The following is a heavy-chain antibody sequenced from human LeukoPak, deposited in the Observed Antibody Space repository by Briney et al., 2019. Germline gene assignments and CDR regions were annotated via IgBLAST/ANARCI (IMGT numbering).Heavy chain of an antibody. CDR1: GFTFSTYW. CDR2: INLDGSDK. D-gene: IGHD3/OR15-3a*01. V-gene: IGHV3-7*01. Sequence: GGSLRLSCAASGFTFSTYWVTWVRQAPGKGLEWVANINLDGSDKYYVDSVKGRFTISRDNAKNSLYLQMNSLTVEDTAVYYCARDDGFSCYSYWGQGTLVTVSS. J-gene: IGHJ4*02. CDR3: ARDDGFSCYSY.